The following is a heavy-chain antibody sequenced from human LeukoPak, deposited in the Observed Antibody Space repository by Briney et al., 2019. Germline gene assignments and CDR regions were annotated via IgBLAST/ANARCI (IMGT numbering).Heavy chain of an antibody. V-gene: IGHV3-23*01. CDR3: AKTAMGDYVRFPNDY. CDR1: GFSFSSFA. Sequence: GGSLRLSCAASGFSFSSFAMTWVRQAPRKGLEWVSAISAGGTSTYYADSVKGRFTISRDNSKNTLSLQMNGLRAEDTAVYYCAKTAMGDYVRFPNDYWGQGTLVTVSS. CDR2: ISAGGTST. J-gene: IGHJ4*02. D-gene: IGHD4-17*01.